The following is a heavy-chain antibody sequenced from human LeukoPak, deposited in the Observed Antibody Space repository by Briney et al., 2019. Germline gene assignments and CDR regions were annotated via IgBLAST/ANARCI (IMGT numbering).Heavy chain of an antibody. CDR2: IYYSGST. V-gene: IGHV4-59*01. D-gene: IGHD5-18*01. Sequence: SETLSLSCTVSGGSISSYYWSWIRQPPGKGLEWIGYIYYSGSTNYNPSLKSRVTISVDTSKNQFSLKLSSVTAADTAVYSCVRAVELWSNWFDPWGQGTLVTVSS. J-gene: IGHJ5*02. CDR3: VRAVELWSNWFDP. CDR1: GGSISSYY.